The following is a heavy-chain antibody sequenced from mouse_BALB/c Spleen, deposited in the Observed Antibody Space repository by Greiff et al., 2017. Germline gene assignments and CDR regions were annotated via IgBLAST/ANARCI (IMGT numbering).Heavy chain of an antibody. D-gene: IGHD1-1*01. Sequence: QVQLQQPGAELVRPGASVKLSCKASGYTFTSYWINWVKQRPGQGLEWIGNIYPSDSYTNYNQKFKDKATLTVDKSSSTAYMQLSSPTSEDSAVYYCTRYYGSSYDYFDYWGQGTTLTVSS. CDR1: GYTFTSYW. J-gene: IGHJ2*01. CDR2: IYPSDSYT. CDR3: TRYYGSSYDYFDY. V-gene: IGHV1-69*02.